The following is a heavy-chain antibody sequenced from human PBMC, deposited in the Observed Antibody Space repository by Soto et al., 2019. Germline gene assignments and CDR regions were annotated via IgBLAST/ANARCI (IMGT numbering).Heavy chain of an antibody. V-gene: IGHV1-18*04. J-gene: IGHJ6*02. CDR3: ARDIPPGYYYYGMDV. CDR2: ISAYNGNT. D-gene: IGHD2-2*02. CDR1: GYTFTSYG. Sequence: QVQLVQAGAEVKKPGASVKVSCKASGYTFTSYGISWVRQAPGQGLEWMGWISAYNGNTNNAQKLQGRVTMTTDISTSTAYMELRSLRSDDTAVYYCARDIPPGYYYYGMDVWGQGTTVTVSS.